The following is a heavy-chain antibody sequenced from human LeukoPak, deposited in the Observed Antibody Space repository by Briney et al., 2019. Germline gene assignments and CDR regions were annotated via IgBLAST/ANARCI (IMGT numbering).Heavy chain of an antibody. D-gene: IGHD5-24*01. J-gene: IGHJ4*02. CDR2: IYPGDSDT. CDR3: AGQAEIDGYYFDY. CDR1: GYSFTSYW. Sequence: GESLKISCKGSGYSFTSYWIGWVRQMPGKGLEWMGIIYPGDSDTRYSPSFQGQVTISADKSISTAYLQWSSLKASDTAMYYCAGQAEIDGYYFDYWGQGTLVTVSS. V-gene: IGHV5-51*01.